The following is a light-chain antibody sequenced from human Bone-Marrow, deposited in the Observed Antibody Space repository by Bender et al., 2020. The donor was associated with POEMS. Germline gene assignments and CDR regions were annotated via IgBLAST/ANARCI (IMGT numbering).Light chain of an antibody. CDR3: QAWDSRAALYV. CDR1: RLGDKY. CDR2: QDI. J-gene: IGLJ1*01. V-gene: IGLV3-1*01. Sequence: SYELTQPPSVSVSPGQTVSITCSGDRLGDKYASWYQQKPGQSPLMVIYQDIKRPSGIPERFSGSNSGNIATLTISGTQAMDEADYYCQAWDSRAALYVFGTGTKVTVL.